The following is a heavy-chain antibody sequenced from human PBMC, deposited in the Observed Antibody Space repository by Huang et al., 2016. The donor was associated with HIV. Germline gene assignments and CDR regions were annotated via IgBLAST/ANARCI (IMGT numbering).Heavy chain of an antibody. CDR1: GYDFGSYG. CDR3: ARDPYYSNRWKRNDASFL. V-gene: IGHV1-18*01. D-gene: IGHD4-4*01. J-gene: IGHJ3*01. Sequence: QVQLVQSGGEVMQPGASVRVSCKASGYDFGSYGMSWVRQAPGKGLGGLGWIGSDRRKTSPAKKVQGRVTMTTDTSTTTTYMELRSLRSDDTAMYYCARDPYYSNRWKRNDASFLWGQGTMITVSS. CDR2: IGSDRRKT.